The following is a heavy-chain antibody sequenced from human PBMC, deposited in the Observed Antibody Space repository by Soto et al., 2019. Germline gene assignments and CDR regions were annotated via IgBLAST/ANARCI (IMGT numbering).Heavy chain of an antibody. J-gene: IGHJ4*02. Sequence: PGESLKISCKASGYDFARTWIGWVRQLPGKGLDWLGIIYPGDSETRYSPSFRGQVTFSVDMSISTAYLQWSSLKTSDIAIYYCARLVGAYDSYFAHWGQGTRVTVSS. CDR1: GYDFARTW. CDR2: IYPGDSET. V-gene: IGHV5-51*01. CDR3: ARLVGAYDSYFAH. D-gene: IGHD5-12*01.